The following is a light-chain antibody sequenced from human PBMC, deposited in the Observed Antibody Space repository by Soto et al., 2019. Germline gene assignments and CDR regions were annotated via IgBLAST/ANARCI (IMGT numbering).Light chain of an antibody. CDR3: QQYNNWPPTT. CDR1: QSVSGN. Sequence: EIVMTQSPATLSVSPGERATLSCRASQSVSGNLAWSQQIPGQAPRLLIYGASTRATGIPARFSGSGSGTECTITISRLQSEDIAVYYCQQYNNWPPTTFGQGTRLEIK. CDR2: GAS. V-gene: IGKV3-15*01. J-gene: IGKJ5*01.